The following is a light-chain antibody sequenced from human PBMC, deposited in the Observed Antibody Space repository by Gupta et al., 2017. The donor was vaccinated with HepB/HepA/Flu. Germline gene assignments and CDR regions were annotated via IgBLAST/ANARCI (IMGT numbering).Light chain of an antibody. J-gene: IGLJ2*01. CDR3: CSYECSTIHVV. CDR1: SSDVGNYNL. CDR2: EVT. Sequence: QSALTHPAPVSGSPDQSITISCRGTSSDVGNYNLVSWYQQHPGKVPKVIIYEVTKRPSGVSNRFSGSKSGNTASLTISGLQAEYEASYYCCSYECSTIHVVFGGVTKLTVL. V-gene: IGLV2-23*02.